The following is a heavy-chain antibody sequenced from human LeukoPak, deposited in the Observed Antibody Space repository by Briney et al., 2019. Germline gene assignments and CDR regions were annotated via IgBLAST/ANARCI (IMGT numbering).Heavy chain of an antibody. CDR1: GFTFSSYS. D-gene: IGHD3-22*01. CDR2: ISSSSSYI. Sequence: PGGSLRLSCAASGFTFSSYSMNWVRLAPGKGLEWVSSISSSSSYIYYADSMKGRFTISRDNAKNSLYLQMNSLRAEDTAVYYCAREGLPPGYYYDSSGYIDYWGQGTLVTVSS. J-gene: IGHJ4*02. CDR3: AREGLPPGYYYDSSGYIDY. V-gene: IGHV3-21*01.